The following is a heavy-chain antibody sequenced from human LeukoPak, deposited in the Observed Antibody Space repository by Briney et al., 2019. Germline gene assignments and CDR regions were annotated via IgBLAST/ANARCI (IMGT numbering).Heavy chain of an antibody. CDR2: INHSGST. V-gene: IGHV4-34*01. CDR1: GGSFSGYY. Sequence: SETLSLTCAVYGGSFSGYYWSWIRQPPGRGLEWIGEINHSGSTNYNPSLKSRVTISVDTSKNQFSLKLSSVTAADTAVYYCARVRRFWSGYSPWGQGTLVTVSS. D-gene: IGHD3-3*01. CDR3: ARVRRFWSGYSP. J-gene: IGHJ5*02.